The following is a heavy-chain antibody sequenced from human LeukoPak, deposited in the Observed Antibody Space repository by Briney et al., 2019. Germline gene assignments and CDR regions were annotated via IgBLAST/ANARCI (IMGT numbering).Heavy chain of an antibody. CDR1: GFTSSNYW. D-gene: IGHD3-22*01. Sequence: GGSLRLSCTASGFTSSNYWMTWIRQAPGKGLEWVANIKQDGIEKYYVDSVEGRFTVSRDNSKNSLFLQIESLRAADTAVYYCATCSSGYYCDHFQTWGQGSLVTVSS. CDR3: ATCSSGYYCDHFQT. CDR2: IKQDGIEK. J-gene: IGHJ1*01. V-gene: IGHV3-7*01.